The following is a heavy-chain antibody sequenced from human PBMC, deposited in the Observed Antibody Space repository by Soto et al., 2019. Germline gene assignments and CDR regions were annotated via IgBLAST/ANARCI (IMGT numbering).Heavy chain of an antibody. D-gene: IGHD5-12*01. V-gene: IGHV3-7*01. CDR2: IKQDGSEK. Sequence: PGGSLRLSCAASGFTCSSYWMSWVRQAPGKGLEWVANIKQDGSEKYYVDSVKGRFTISRDNAKNSLYLQMNSLRAEDTAVYYCARDRLVDIVATILAPLFDYWGQGTLVTVSS. CDR3: ARDRLVDIVATILAPLFDY. CDR1: GFTCSSYW. J-gene: IGHJ4*02.